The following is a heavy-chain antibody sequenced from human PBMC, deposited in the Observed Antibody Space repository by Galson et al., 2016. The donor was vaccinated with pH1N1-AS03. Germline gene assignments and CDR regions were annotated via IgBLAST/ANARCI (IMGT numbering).Heavy chain of an antibody. Sequence: KTLSLTCSVSGDSTNINTCYWGWIRQPPGKGLEWIGSVYYDGNTYYNPSLKSRAAISVDTSKNLFSLKLTSVTAADTAVYYCARTRAARPADAFDVWGQGTTVTVSS. CDR3: ARTRAARPADAFDV. CDR2: VYYDGNT. V-gene: IGHV4-39*07. D-gene: IGHD6-6*01. J-gene: IGHJ3*01. CDR1: GDSTNINTCY.